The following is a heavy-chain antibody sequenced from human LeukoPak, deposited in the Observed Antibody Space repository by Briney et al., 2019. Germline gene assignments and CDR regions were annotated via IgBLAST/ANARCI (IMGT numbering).Heavy chain of an antibody. D-gene: IGHD3-10*01. CDR1: GYTFTGYY. Sequence: ASVKVSCKASGYTFTGYYMHWVRQAPGQGLEWMGRINPNSGGTNYAQKFQGRVTMTRDTSISTAYMELGRLRSDDTAVYYCARGPMVRGVNLAEWFDPWGQGTLVTVSP. V-gene: IGHV1-2*06. J-gene: IGHJ5*02. CDR3: ARGPMVRGVNLAEWFDP. CDR2: INPNSGGT.